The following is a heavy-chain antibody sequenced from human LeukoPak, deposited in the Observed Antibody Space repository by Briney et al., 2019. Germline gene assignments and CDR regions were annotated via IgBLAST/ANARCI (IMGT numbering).Heavy chain of an antibody. D-gene: IGHD3-10*01. V-gene: IGHV3-21*01. CDR1: GFTFSSYS. CDR2: ISSSSSYI. CDR3: ARDGASITMVREVIKDGMDV. Sequence: GGSLRLSCAASGFTFSSYSMNWVRQAPGKGLEWVSSISSSSSYIYYADSVKGRFTISRDNAKNSLYLQMNSLRAEDTAVYYCARDGASITMVREVIKDGMDVWGQGTTVTVSS. J-gene: IGHJ6*02.